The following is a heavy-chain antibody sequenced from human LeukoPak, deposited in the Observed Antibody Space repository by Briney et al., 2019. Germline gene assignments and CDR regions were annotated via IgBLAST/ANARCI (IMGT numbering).Heavy chain of an antibody. V-gene: IGHV3-33*01. CDR2: IWYDGSNK. Sequence: GGSLRLSCAASGFTFSSYGMHWVRQAPGKGLEWVAVIWYDGSNKYYADSVKGRFTISRDNSKNTLYLQMSSLRAEDTAVYYCARADYGGNSLLAFDIWGQGTMVTVSS. CDR1: GFTFSSYG. J-gene: IGHJ3*02. D-gene: IGHD4-23*01. CDR3: ARADYGGNSLLAFDI.